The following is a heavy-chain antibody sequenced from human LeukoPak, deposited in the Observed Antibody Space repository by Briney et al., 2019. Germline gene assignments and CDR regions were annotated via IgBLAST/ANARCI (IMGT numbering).Heavy chain of an antibody. CDR3: ARQSFGELFPNAPFDY. V-gene: IGHV4-39*01. J-gene: IGHJ4*02. D-gene: IGHD3-10*01. CDR2: IYYSGRT. CDR1: GGSISGSSYY. Sequence: SETLSLTCTVSGGSISGSSYYWGWIRQPPGKGLEWIGSIYYSGRTYYNPSLESRVTISVDTSKNQFSLRLSSVAAADTAVYYCARQSFGELFPNAPFDYWGQGTLVTVSS.